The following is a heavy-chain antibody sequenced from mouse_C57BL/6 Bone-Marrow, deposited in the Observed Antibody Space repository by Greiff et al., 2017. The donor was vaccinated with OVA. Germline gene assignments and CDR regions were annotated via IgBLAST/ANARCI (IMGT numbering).Heavy chain of an antibody. D-gene: IGHD1-1*01. J-gene: IGHJ1*03. CDR2: ISYDGSN. CDR1: GYSFTSGYY. V-gene: IGHV3-6*01. CDR3: AGPFHYNGSIHWYFDV. Sequence: DVKLVESGPGLVKPSQSLSLSCSVTGYSFTSGYYWYWIRQFPENKLEWMGYISYDGSNNYNSSLKNLISITRDTSKNQFFLKLNSVTTEDTATYFCAGPFHYNGSIHWYFDVWGTGATVTVSS.